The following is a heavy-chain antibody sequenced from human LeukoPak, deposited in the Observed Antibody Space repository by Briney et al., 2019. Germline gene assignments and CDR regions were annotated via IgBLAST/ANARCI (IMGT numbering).Heavy chain of an antibody. V-gene: IGHV1-46*01. CDR1: GYRFTSYH. D-gene: IGHD3-22*01. CDR3: ATHPPYYYDSSGYTLAD. J-gene: IGHJ4*02. CDR2: INPSGGST. Sequence: ASVKVSCKASGYRFTSYHMHWVRQAPGQGLEWMGIINPSGGSTNYAQKFQGRVTMTRDTSTSTVYMELSSLRAEDTAVYYCATHPPYYYDSSGYTLADWGQGTLVTVSS.